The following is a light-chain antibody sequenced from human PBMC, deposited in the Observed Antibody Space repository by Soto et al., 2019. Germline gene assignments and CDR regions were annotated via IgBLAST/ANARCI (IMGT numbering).Light chain of an antibody. CDR1: QSVDTC. Sequence: DIQMTQSPSTLSASVGDRVTITCRASQSVDTCLAWYQQKPGKAPHLLLYKASSLESGVPSRFSGSGSGTEFTITISSLQPDDFATYYCQQYSTSDRTFGQGTRVEIK. J-gene: IGKJ1*01. CDR3: QQYSTSDRT. CDR2: KAS. V-gene: IGKV1-5*03.